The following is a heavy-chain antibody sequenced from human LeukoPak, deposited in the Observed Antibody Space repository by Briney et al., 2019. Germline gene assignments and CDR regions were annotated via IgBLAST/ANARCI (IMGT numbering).Heavy chain of an antibody. CDR2: ISYDGSNK. CDR3: ARARFGYNRGPFDY. J-gene: IGHJ4*02. D-gene: IGHD5-24*01. Sequence: GRSLRLSCAASGFTFSNYAIHWVRQAPGKGLEWVAFISYDGSNKHYADSVKGRFTISRDNSKNTLYLQMNSLGPEDTAVYYCARARFGYNRGPFDYWGQGILVTVSS. V-gene: IGHV3-30-3*01. CDR1: GFTFSNYA.